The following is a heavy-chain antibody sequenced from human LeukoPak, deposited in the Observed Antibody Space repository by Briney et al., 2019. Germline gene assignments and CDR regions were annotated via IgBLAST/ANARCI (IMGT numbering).Heavy chain of an antibody. Sequence: SETLSLTCTVSGGSISSSSYYWGWIRQPPGKGLEWIGSIYYSGSTYYNPSLKSRVTISVDTSKNQFSLKLSSVTAADTAVYYCARHFSSNPLDCWGQGTLVTVSS. V-gene: IGHV4-39*01. J-gene: IGHJ4*02. CDR1: GGSISSSSYY. CDR3: ARHFSSNPLDC. CDR2: IYYSGST. D-gene: IGHD6-6*01.